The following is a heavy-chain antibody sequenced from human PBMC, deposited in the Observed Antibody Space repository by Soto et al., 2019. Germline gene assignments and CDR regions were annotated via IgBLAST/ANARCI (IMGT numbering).Heavy chain of an antibody. CDR3: ARDGLGSSRPTAFDI. V-gene: IGHV3-33*01. CDR2: IWYDGSNK. Sequence: GGSLRLSCAASGFTFSSYGMHWVRQAPGKGLEWVAVIWYDGSNKYYADSVKGRFTISRDNSKNTLYLQMNSLRAEDTAVYYCARDGLGSSRPTAFDIWGQGTMVTVSS. J-gene: IGHJ3*02. D-gene: IGHD1-26*01. CDR1: GFTFSSYG.